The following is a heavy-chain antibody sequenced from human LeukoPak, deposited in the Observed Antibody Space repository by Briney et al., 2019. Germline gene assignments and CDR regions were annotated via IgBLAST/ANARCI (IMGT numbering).Heavy chain of an antibody. CDR3: ARVQYSSSWSYYYYYMDV. J-gene: IGHJ6*03. Sequence: PSETLSLTCTVSVGSISSYYWSWIRQPPGKGLEWIGYIYYSGSTNYNPSLKSRVTISVDTSKNQFSLKLSSVTAADTAVYYCARVQYSSSWSYYYYYMDVWGKGTTVTVSS. CDR1: VGSISSYY. D-gene: IGHD6-13*01. CDR2: IYYSGST. V-gene: IGHV4-59*01.